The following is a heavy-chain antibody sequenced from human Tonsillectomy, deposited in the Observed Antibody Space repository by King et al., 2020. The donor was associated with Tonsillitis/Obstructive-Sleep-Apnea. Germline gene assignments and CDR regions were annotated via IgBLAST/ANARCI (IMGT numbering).Heavy chain of an antibody. D-gene: IGHD2-15*01. CDR1: GYTFTGYY. Sequence: VQLVESGAEVKKPGASVKASCKASGYTFTGYYMHWVRQAPGQWLEGMGRINPNSGGTNYAQKIQGRVTMTRDTSISTAYMELSRLICDDTAVYYCARDSCSGSCYRTYYFDYWGQGTLVTVSS. V-gene: IGHV1-2*06. J-gene: IGHJ4*02. CDR3: ARDSCSGSCYRTYYFDY. CDR2: INPNSGGT.